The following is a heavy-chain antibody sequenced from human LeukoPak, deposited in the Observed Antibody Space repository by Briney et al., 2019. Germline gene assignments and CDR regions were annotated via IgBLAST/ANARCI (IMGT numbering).Heavy chain of an antibody. CDR2: ISGSGGST. CDR1: GFTFSSYA. Sequence: GGSLRLSCAASGFTFSSYAMSWVRQAPGKGLEWVSAISGSGGSTYYADSVKGRFTISRDNSKNTVYLQMNSLRAEDTAVYYCAKDHCYSNSCYFSLWYMDVWGKGTTVTVSS. CDR3: AKDHCYSNSCYFSLWYMDV. D-gene: IGHD2-2*01. J-gene: IGHJ6*03. V-gene: IGHV3-23*01.